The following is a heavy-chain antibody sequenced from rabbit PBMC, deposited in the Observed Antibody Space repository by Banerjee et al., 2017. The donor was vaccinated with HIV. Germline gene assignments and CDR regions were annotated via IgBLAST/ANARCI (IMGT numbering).Heavy chain of an antibody. CDR3: ARGVINRYGYFNL. CDR2: IYAGSSGST. D-gene: IGHD6-1*01. V-gene: IGHV1S45*01. J-gene: IGHJ4*01. CDR1: GFSFSSSYW. Sequence: QEQLVESGGGLVQPEGSLTLTCTASGFSFSSSYWIYWVRQAPGKGLEWIACIYAGSSGSTYYASWAKGRFTISKTSSTTVTLQMTSLTAADTATYFCARGVINRYGYFNLWGPGTLVTVS.